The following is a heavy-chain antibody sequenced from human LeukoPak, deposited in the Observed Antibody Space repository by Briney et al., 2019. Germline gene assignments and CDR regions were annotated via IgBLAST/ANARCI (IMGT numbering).Heavy chain of an antibody. CDR1: GFTFNTYW. J-gene: IGHJ5*01. V-gene: IGHV3-74*03. CDR3: AREKGSSNYDS. D-gene: IGHD4-11*01. Sequence: GGSLRLSCAASGFTFNTYWIHWVRQVPGRGLVWVSRINGDGSSTAYADSVKGRFTISRDNAKNTLYLQMNSLRAEDTAVYYCAREKGSSNYDSWGQGTLVTVSS. CDR2: INGDGSST.